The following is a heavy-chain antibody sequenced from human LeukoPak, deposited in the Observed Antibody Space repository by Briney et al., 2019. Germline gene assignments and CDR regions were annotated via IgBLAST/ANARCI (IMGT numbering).Heavy chain of an antibody. CDR1: GYSFTSYW. D-gene: IGHD4-11*01. CDR3: ARTPAVTPDY. J-gene: IGHJ4*02. V-gene: IGHV5-10-1*01. CDR2: IDPSDSYT. Sequence: PGESLKIFCKGSGYSFTSYWISWVRQMPGKGLEWMGRIDPSDSYTNYSPSFQGHVTISADKSISTAYLQWSSLKASDTAMYYCARTPAVTPDYWGQGTLVTVSS.